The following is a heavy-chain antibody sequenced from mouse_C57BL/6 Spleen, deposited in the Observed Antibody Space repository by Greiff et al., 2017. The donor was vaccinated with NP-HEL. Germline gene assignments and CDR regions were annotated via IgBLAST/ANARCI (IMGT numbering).Heavy chain of an antibody. Sequence: EVQLQQSGPELVKPGASVKMSCKASGYTFTDYNMHWVKQSHGKSLEWIGYINPNNGGTSYNQKFQGKATLNVNKSSSTAYMELRSLTSEDSAVYYCARAYYSNYDYWGQGTTLTVSS. J-gene: IGHJ2*01. CDR3: ARAYYSNYDY. V-gene: IGHV1-22*01. CDR2: INPNNGGT. D-gene: IGHD2-5*01. CDR1: GYTFTDYN.